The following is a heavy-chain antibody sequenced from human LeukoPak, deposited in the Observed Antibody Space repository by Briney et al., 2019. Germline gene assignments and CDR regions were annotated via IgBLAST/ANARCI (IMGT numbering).Heavy chain of an antibody. V-gene: IGHV1-18*01. D-gene: IGHD3-3*01. CDR2: ISAYNGNT. J-gene: IGHJ6*03. CDR1: GYTFTSYG. Sequence: EASVKVSCKASGYTFTSYGISWVRQAPGQGLEWMGWISAYNGNTNYAQKLQGRVTMTTDTSTSTAYMELRSLRSDDTAVYYCARGNRGSYYDFWSGYYMDVWGKGTTVTVSS. CDR3: ARGNRGSYYDFWSGYYMDV.